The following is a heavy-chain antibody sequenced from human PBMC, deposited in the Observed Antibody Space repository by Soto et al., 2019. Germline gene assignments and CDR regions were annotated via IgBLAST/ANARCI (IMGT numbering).Heavy chain of an antibody. CDR3: ARGWRSYLKYYYYGMDV. V-gene: IGHV3-33*01. D-gene: IGHD2-2*01. J-gene: IGHJ6*02. CDR1: GFTFSSYG. CDR2: IWYDGSNK. Sequence: PGGSLRLSCAASGFTFSSYGMHWVRQAPGKGLEWVAVIWYDGSNKYYADSVKGRFTISRDNSKNTLYLQMNSLRAEDTAVYYCARGWRSYLKYYYYGMDVWGQGTTFTVSS.